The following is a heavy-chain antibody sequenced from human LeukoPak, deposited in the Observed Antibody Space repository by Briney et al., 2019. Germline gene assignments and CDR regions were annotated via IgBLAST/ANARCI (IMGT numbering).Heavy chain of an antibody. Sequence: SETLSLTCAVSGYSISSGYYWGWIRQPPGKGLEWIGTTYHSGSTYYNPSLKSRVTVSVDTSKNQFSLKLSSVTAADTAVYYCARDHDPGYSSGWYYWGQGTLVTVSS. CDR3: ARDHDPGYSSGWYY. J-gene: IGHJ4*02. D-gene: IGHD6-19*01. CDR1: GYSISSGYY. V-gene: IGHV4-38-2*02. CDR2: TYHSGST.